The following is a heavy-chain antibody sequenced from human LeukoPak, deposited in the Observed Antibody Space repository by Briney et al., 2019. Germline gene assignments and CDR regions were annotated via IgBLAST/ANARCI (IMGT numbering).Heavy chain of an antibody. V-gene: IGHV3-21*01. J-gene: IGHJ4*02. CDR3: ARSVEYYGSGSYLYYFDY. CDR1: GFTFSSYS. CDR2: ISSSSSYI. Sequence: PGGSLRLSCAASGFTFSSYSMNWVRQAPGKGLEWVSSISSSSSYIYYADSVKGRFTISRDNAKNSLYLQMNSLRAEDTAVYYCARSVEYYGSGSYLYYFDYWGQGTLVTVSS. D-gene: IGHD3-10*01.